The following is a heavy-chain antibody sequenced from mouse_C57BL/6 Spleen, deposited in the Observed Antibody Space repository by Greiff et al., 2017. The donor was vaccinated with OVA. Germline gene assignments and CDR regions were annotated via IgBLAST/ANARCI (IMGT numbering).Heavy chain of an antibody. CDR2: IDPETGGT. Sequence: QVQLQQSGAELVRPGASVTLSCKASGYTFTDYEMHWVKQTPVHGLEWIGAIDPETGGTAYNQKFKGKAILTADKSSSTAYMELRSLTSEDSAVYYCTRLGVTGSWFAYWGQGTLVTVSA. V-gene: IGHV1-15*01. CDR3: TRLGVTGSWFAY. CDR1: GYTFTDYE. D-gene: IGHD2-13*01. J-gene: IGHJ3*01.